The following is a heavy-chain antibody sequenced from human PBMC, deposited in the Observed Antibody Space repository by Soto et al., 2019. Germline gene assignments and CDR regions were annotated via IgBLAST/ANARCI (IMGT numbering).Heavy chain of an antibody. D-gene: IGHD6-19*01. Sequence: GASVKVSCKASGYTFTSYGISWVRQAPGQGLEWMGWISAYNGNTNYAQKLQDRVTMTTDTSTSTAYVELRSLRSDDTAVYYCARAGYSSGWEGNYYYYGMDVWGQGTTVTVSS. CDR3: ARAGYSSGWEGNYYYYGMDV. V-gene: IGHV1-18*01. CDR2: ISAYNGNT. CDR1: GYTFTSYG. J-gene: IGHJ6*02.